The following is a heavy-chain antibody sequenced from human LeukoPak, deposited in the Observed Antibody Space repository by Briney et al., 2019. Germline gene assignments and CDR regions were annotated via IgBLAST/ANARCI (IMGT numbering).Heavy chain of an antibody. Sequence: SETLSLTCTVSSGSISSSTYYWGWIRQPPGKGLEWIGTIYYTGSTYYNPSLKSRVTISVDTSKNQFSLKLSSVTAADTAVYYCAGVRGVMGYNWFDPWGQGTLVTVSS. CDR1: SGSISSSTYY. J-gene: IGHJ5*02. V-gene: IGHV4-39*07. D-gene: IGHD3-10*01. CDR2: IYYTGST. CDR3: AGVRGVMGYNWFDP.